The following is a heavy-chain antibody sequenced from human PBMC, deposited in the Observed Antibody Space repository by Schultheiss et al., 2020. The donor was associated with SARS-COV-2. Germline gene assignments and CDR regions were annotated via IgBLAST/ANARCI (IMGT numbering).Heavy chain of an antibody. CDR1: GFTFSSYS. Sequence: GGSLRLSCAASGFTFSSYSMNWVRQAPGKGLEWVSSISSSGSTIYYADSVKGRFTISRDNAKNSLYLQMNSLRAEDTAVYYCARVDALVRAFDIWGQGTMVTVSS. V-gene: IGHV3-48*04. CDR2: ISSSGSTI. CDR3: ARVDALVRAFDI. J-gene: IGHJ3*02. D-gene: IGHD1-26*01.